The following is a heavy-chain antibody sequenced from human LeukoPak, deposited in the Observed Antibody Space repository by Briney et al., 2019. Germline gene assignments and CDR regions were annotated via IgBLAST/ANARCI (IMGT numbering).Heavy chain of an antibody. J-gene: IGHJ4*02. Sequence: GGSLRLSCAASGFTFSSYAMSWVRQAPGKGLEWVSGISGSGGSTHYADSVKGRFTISRDNSKNTLYLQMSSLRADDAAVYYCAKGILGVQYLGYFDYWGQGTLVTVSS. V-gene: IGHV3-23*01. CDR1: GFTFSSYA. CDR2: ISGSGGST. D-gene: IGHD3-9*01. CDR3: AKGILGVQYLGYFDY.